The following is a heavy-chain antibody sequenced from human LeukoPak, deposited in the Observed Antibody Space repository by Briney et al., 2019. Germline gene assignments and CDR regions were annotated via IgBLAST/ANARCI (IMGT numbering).Heavy chain of an antibody. CDR1: GFSFSKYW. D-gene: IGHD7-27*01. CDR3: ARGENWAFGY. V-gene: IGHV3-30*02. Sequence: PGGSLRLSCAASGFSFSKYWVHWVRQGPGKGLEWVAFIRYDGSNKYYADSVKGRFTISRDNAKDSLYLQMNSLRAGDTAVYYCARGENWAFGYCGQGTLVTVSS. J-gene: IGHJ4*02. CDR2: IRYDGSNK.